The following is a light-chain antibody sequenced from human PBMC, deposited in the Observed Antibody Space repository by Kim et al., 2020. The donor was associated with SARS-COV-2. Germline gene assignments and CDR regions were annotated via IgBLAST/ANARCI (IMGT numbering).Light chain of an antibody. J-gene: IGLJ3*02. CDR3: CSYAGSSTVWV. CDR1: NSDIGSYNL. Sequence: QSALTQPASVSGSPGQSITFSCTGTNSDIGSYNLVSWYQLHPGKAPKLMIYEVTKRPSGISNRFSGSKSGNMASLTISGLQAEDEADYYCCSYAGSSTVWVFGGGTQLTVL. CDR2: EVT. V-gene: IGLV2-23*02.